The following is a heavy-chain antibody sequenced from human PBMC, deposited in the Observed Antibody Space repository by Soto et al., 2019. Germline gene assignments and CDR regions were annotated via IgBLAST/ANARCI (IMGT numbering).Heavy chain of an antibody. CDR1: GYTFTMYG. CDR3: ARDGDIVVVPAAIPYSGMDV. CDR2: ISAYNGNT. Sequence: GASVKVSCKASGYTFTMYGISWVRQTPGQGLEWMGWISAYNGNTNYAQKLQGRVTMTTDTSTSTAYMELRSLRSDDTAVYYCARDGDIVVVPAAIPYSGMDVWGQGTTVTVSS. D-gene: IGHD2-2*01. V-gene: IGHV1-18*01. J-gene: IGHJ6*02.